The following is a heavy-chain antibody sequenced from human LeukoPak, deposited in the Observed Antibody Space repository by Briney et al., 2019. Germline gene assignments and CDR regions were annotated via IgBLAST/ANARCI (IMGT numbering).Heavy chain of an antibody. CDR1: GYSFTNYW. CDR3: ARRMYDRSGYASYYMDV. Sequence: GESLKISCKGSGYSFTNYWIGWVRQMPGKGLEWMGIIYPGDPDTRYSPSFQGQVTISADKSISTAYLQWSSLKASDTAMYFCARRMYDRSGYASYYMDVWGKGTTVTVSS. CDR2: IYPGDPDT. J-gene: IGHJ6*03. V-gene: IGHV5-51*01. D-gene: IGHD3-22*01.